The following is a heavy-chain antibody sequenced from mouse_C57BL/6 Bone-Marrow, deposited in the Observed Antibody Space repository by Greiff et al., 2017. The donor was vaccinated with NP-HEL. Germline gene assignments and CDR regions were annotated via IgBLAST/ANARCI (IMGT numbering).Heavy chain of an antibody. CDR3: ARHRGGY. V-gene: IGHV5-6*01. J-gene: IGHJ2*01. CDR2: ISSGGSYT. Sequence: EVMLVESGGDLVKPGGSLKLSCAASGFTFSSYGMSWVRQTPDKRLEWVATISSGGSYTYYPDSVKGRFTISRDNAKNTLYLQMSSLKSEDTAMYYCARHRGGYWGKGTTLTVSS. CDR1: GFTFSSYG. D-gene: IGHD3-3*01.